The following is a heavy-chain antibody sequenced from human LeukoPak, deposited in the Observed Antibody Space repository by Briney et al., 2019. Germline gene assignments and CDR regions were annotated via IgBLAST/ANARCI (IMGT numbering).Heavy chain of an antibody. Sequence: SSETLSLTCTVSGGSIGSYYWSWIRQPPGKGLGWIGYIYYSGSTNYNPALKSRVTISVDTSKNHFSLKLSSVTAADTPVYHCAITEYAYDSSGYFGVDWFDPWGQGTLVTVSS. J-gene: IGHJ5*02. CDR2: IYYSGST. CDR1: GGSIGSYY. V-gene: IGHV4-59*01. CDR3: AITEYAYDSSGYFGVDWFDP. D-gene: IGHD3-22*01.